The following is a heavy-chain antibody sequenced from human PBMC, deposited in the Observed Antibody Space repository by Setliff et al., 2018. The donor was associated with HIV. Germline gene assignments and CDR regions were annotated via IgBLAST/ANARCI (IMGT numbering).Heavy chain of an antibody. CDR2: IYYSGST. D-gene: IGHD3-10*01. Sequence: SETLSLTCTVSGGSITSNNYYWGWIRQPPGKGLEWIGSIYYSGSTYYNPSLKSRVTISVDTSKNQFSLKLSSVTAADTAVYYCARSITMVRGRVMTGGAFDVWGQGAKVTVSS. CDR1: GGSITSNNYY. V-gene: IGHV4-39*07. J-gene: IGHJ3*01. CDR3: ARSITMVRGRVMTGGAFDV.